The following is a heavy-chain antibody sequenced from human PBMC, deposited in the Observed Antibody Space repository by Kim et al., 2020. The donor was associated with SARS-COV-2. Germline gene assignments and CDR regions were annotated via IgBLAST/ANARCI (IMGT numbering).Heavy chain of an antibody. Sequence: AQKFQGRVTITADESTSTADMELSSLRSEDTAVYYCARVAAAGTGYFDYWGQGTLVTVSS. D-gene: IGHD6-13*01. V-gene: IGHV1-69*01. J-gene: IGHJ4*02. CDR3: ARVAAAGTGYFDY.